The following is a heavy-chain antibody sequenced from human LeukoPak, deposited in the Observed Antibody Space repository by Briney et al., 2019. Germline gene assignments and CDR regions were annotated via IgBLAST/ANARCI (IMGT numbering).Heavy chain of an antibody. CDR1: GYTFTSYG. V-gene: IGHV1-18*01. D-gene: IGHD3-22*01. J-gene: IGHJ4*02. CDR3: ARDKREHYYDSSGYYWGGDY. CDR2: ISAYNGNT. Sequence: GASVKVSCKASGYTFTSYGISWVRQAPGQGLEWMGWISAYNGNTNYAKKLQGRVTMTTDTSTSTAYMELRSLRSDDTAVYYCARDKREHYYDSSGYYWGGDYWGQGTLVTVSS.